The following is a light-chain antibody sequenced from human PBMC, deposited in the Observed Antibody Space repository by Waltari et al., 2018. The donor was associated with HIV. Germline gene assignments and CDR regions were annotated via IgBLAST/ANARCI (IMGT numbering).Light chain of an antibody. V-gene: IGLV1-47*01. Sequence: QSVLTQSPSASGTPGQRVPISCSGSSSNVGKNYVYWFQQIPGTGPKLLIYWCSQRPSGVPDRFSGSKSGTSASLAISGLRSEDEADYYCAVWDDNLSAWVFGGGTRLTVL. CDR1: SSNVGKNY. CDR3: AVWDDNLSAWV. J-gene: IGLJ3*02. CDR2: WCS.